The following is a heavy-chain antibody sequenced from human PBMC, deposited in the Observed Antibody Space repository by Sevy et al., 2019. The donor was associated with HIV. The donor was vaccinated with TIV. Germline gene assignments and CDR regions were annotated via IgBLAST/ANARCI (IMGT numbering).Heavy chain of an antibody. CDR3: TRDDIYTHPWEFDW. CDR2: FNPNNGDS. D-gene: IGHD1-26*01. J-gene: IGHJ4*01. V-gene: IGHV1-2*02. Sequence: ASVKVSCKASGYTFTDYYMHWVRQAPGQGLEWMGGFNPNNGDSRSAQKFQGQVNLTGDMSLSTAYMELSRLRSDDTAIYFCTRDDIYTHPWEFDWWGHGALVTVSS. CDR1: GYTFTDYY.